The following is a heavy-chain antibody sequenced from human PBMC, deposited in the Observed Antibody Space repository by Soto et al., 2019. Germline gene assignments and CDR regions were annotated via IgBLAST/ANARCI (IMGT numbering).Heavy chain of an antibody. J-gene: IGHJ6*02. V-gene: IGHV6-1*01. CDR3: ARDVYSQDYSSSWYCSGDYYGMDV. Sequence: QVQLQQSGPGLVKPSQTLSLTCAISGDSVSSNSAAWNWIRQSPSRGLEWLGRTYYRSKWYNDYAVYVKSRRTIKPDTSKNQCSLQLTSVTPEDTALYYCARDVYSQDYSSSWYCSGDYYGMDVWGQGTTVTVSS. CDR1: GDSVSSNSAA. CDR2: TYYRSKWYN. D-gene: IGHD6-6*01.